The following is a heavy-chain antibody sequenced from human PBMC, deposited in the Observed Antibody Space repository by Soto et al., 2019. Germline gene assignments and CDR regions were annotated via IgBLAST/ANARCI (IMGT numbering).Heavy chain of an antibody. V-gene: IGHV1-18*04. CDR1: GYDFTAYP. CDR3: ARTGIVNRGDYDY. D-gene: IGHD2-21*01. CDR2: ISTSNGLT. Sequence: QVHLVQSGPEVKKTGASVKDSCEPSGYDFTAYPISWVRQAPGQGLEWMGWISTSNGLTNTAQHFQGRVTMTTDTSTSTVYMELRSLKSDDTAVYYCARTGIVNRGDYDYWGQGTLVTVSS. J-gene: IGHJ4*02.